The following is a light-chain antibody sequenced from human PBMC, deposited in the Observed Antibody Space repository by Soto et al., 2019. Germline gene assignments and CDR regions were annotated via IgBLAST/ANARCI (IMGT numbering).Light chain of an antibody. Sequence: EIVLTQSPGTLSLSPGEIATLSFRASQSVSSSYLAWYQQKPGQAPRLLIYGASTRATGIPDSLSGSGSGTDFTLTISRLEPEDFAVYYCQQYGSSPPSFGQGTRLEIK. CDR1: QSVSSSY. V-gene: IGKV3-20*01. CDR2: GAS. CDR3: QQYGSSPPS. J-gene: IGKJ5*01.